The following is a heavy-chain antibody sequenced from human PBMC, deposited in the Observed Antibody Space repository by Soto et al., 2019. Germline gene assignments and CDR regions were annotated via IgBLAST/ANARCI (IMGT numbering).Heavy chain of an antibody. D-gene: IGHD3-22*01. CDR1: GGSMSIGSHS. Sequence: PSETLSLTCSVSGGSMSIGSHSWNWIRQSAGKGLEWIGFVYYSGTTYYNPALSSRVTISVDRAKSQFSLQLRSVTAADTAVYFCARGLFGYDDGIYPGPDNWFDPWSQGTLVTVSS. CDR3: ARGLFGYDDGIYPGPDNWFDP. V-gene: IGHV4-30-2*06. J-gene: IGHJ5*02. CDR2: VYYSGTT.